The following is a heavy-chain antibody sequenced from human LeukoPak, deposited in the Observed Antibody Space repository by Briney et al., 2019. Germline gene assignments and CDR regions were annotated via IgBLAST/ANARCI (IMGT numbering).Heavy chain of an antibody. CDR3: VRAPPSGCGGDCYDY. CDR1: GFTFSTYW. J-gene: IGHJ4*02. CDR2: IYIDRSST. Sequence: PGGSLRLSCAASGFTFSTYWMHWVRQAPGKGLVWVSRIYIDRSSTNYADSVKGRFTISRDNSNNTLYLQMNSLRADDTAVYYCVRAPPSGCGGDCYDYWGQGALVTVSS. D-gene: IGHD2-21*01. V-gene: IGHV3-74*01.